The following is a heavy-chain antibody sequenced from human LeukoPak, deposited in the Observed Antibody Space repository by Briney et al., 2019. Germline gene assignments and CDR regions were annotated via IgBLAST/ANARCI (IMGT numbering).Heavy chain of an antibody. J-gene: IGHJ5*02. V-gene: IGHV3-23*01. CDR2: INARGDNT. CDR3: AKDRVSPGFNWFDP. CDR1: GVIISSYA. Sequence: PGGSLRLSCAASGVIISSYAMSWVRQAPRKGLEWVSAINARGDNTYYADFVKGRFTISRDNSKSTVYLQMNSLRTEDTAVYYCAKDRVSPGFNWFDPWGQGTLVTVSS. D-gene: IGHD2/OR15-2a*01.